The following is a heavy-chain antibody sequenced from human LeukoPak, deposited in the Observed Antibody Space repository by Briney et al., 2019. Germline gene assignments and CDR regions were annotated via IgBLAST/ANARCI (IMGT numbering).Heavy chain of an antibody. V-gene: IGHV1-69*13. CDR1: GGTFSSYA. CDR2: IIPIFGTA. Sequence: GASVKVSCKASGGTFSSYAISWVRQAPGQGLEWMGGIIPIFGTANYAQKFQGRVTITADESTSAAYMELSSLRSEDTAVYYCARASITTLSSSWYPSRGYYYYYGMDVWGQGTTVTVSS. D-gene: IGHD6-13*01. CDR3: ARASITTLSSSWYPSRGYYYYYGMDV. J-gene: IGHJ6*02.